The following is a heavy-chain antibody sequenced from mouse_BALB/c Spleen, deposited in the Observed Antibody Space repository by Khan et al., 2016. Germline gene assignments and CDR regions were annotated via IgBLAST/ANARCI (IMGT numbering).Heavy chain of an antibody. V-gene: IGHV1-7*01. D-gene: IGHD1-1*01. CDR2: INPSTGYT. CDR1: GYTFTSYW. Sequence: QVQLQQSGAELAKPGASVKMSCKASGYTFTSYWMHWVKQRPGQGLEWIGYINPSTGYTEYNQKFKDKATLPADKSSSTAYMQLSSLTSEDSAVYYCARSGDYGSHDYWGQGTTLTVSS. J-gene: IGHJ2*01. CDR3: ARSGDYGSHDY.